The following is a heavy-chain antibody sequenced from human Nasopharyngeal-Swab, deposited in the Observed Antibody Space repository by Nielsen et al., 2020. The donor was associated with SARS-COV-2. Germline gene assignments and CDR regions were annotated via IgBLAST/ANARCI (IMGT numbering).Heavy chain of an antibody. CDR2: ISWNSGSI. Sequence: SLKISCAASGSTFDDYAMHWVRQAPGKGLEWVSGISWNSGSIGYADSVKGRFTISRDNAKNSLYLQMNSLRAEDTALYYCAKDMEEQWLGALDYWGQGTLVTVSS. CDR3: AKDMEEQWLGALDY. V-gene: IGHV3-9*01. J-gene: IGHJ4*02. D-gene: IGHD6-19*01. CDR1: GSTFDDYA.